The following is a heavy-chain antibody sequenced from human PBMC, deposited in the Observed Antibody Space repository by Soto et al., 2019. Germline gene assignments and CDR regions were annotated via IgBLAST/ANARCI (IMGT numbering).Heavy chain of an antibody. CDR3: GRAGILTTPYYFDY. CDR1: GFAFSDHY. V-gene: IGHV3-72*01. Sequence: EVQLVESGGGLVQPGGSLRLSCAASGFAFSDHYMDWVRQAPGKGLEWVARIRNKANSYTTEYVASVRGRFTVSRDDSKYSLYLQLNSLKPDDTAVYFCGRAGILTTPYYFDYWGQGTLVTVSS. D-gene: IGHD4-4*01. J-gene: IGHJ4*02. CDR2: IRNKANSYTT.